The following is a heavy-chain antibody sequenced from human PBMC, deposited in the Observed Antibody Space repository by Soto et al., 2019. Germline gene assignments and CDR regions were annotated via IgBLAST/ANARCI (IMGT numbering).Heavy chain of an antibody. CDR3: ARHSVTWVVTAMSWFDP. Sequence: EVQLVQSGAEVKKPGESLKISCKGSGYSFTSYWIGWVRQMPGKGLEWMGIIYPGDSDTRYSPSFQGQVTISAEKSISTAYLQWSSLKASDTAMYYCARHSVTWVVTAMSWFDPWGQGTLVTVSS. V-gene: IGHV5-51*01. J-gene: IGHJ5*02. D-gene: IGHD2-21*02. CDR2: IYPGDSDT. CDR1: GYSFTSYW.